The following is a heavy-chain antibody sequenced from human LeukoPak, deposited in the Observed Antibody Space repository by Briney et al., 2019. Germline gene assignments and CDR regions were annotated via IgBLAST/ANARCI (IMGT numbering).Heavy chain of an antibody. CDR2: IYYSGST. CDR3: ARFGSGWHYFAY. J-gene: IGHJ4*02. CDR1: GGSISSYY. Sequence: SETLSLTCTVSGGSISSYYWSWLRQPPGKALEGIGYIYYSGSTNYNPSLKSRVTISVDTSKNQFSLKLSSVTAADTAVYYCARFGSGWHYFAYWGEGTLVTVSS. D-gene: IGHD6-19*01. V-gene: IGHV4-59*12.